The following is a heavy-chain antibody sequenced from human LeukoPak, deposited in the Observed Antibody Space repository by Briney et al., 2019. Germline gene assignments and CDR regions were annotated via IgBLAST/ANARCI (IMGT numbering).Heavy chain of an antibody. CDR1: GFTFSSYG. CDR2: IWYDGSNK. CDR3: AREREYCSAGSCDWYFDL. D-gene: IGHD2-15*01. Sequence: GKSLRLSCAASGFTFSSYGMHWVRQAPGKGLEWVAVIWYDGSNKYYADSVKGRFTISRDNSKNTLYLQMNSLRAEDTAVYYCAREREYCSAGSCDWYFDLWGRGTLVTVSS. J-gene: IGHJ2*01. V-gene: IGHV3-33*01.